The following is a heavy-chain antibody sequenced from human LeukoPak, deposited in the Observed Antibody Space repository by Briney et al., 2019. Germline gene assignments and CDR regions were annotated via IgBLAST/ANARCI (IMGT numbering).Heavy chain of an antibody. CDR2: ISSSGGIT. J-gene: IGHJ5*02. D-gene: IGHD3-10*01. V-gene: IGHV3-11*01. CDR3: ARTGGAGSPSDT. CDR1: GFIFSDYY. Sequence: RGSLRLSCAASGFIFSDYYMTWIRQAPGKGLGWVSYISSSGGITYYADSVKGRFTISRDNAKNSLYLEMNSLRDDDTAVYFCARTGGAGSPSDTWGQGTLVTVSS.